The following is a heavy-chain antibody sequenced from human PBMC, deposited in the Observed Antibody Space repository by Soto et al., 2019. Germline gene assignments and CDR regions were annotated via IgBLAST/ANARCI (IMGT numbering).Heavy chain of an antibody. CDR1: GFSFNTYW. V-gene: IGHV3-7*03. CDR3: ARHRDYSLDY. J-gene: IGHJ4*02. CDR2: IKRDGSEE. Sequence: GGSLRLSCAASGFSFNTYWMTWVRQAPGRGLEWVANIKRDGSEEYSVDSVKGRFTVSRDNAKNSVYLQMNSLSAEDTAVYYCARHRDYSLDYWGQGTLVTVSS. D-gene: IGHD4-4*01.